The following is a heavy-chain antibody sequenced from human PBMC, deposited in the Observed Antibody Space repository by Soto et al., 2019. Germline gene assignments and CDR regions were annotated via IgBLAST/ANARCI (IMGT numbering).Heavy chain of an antibody. D-gene: IGHD3-10*01. V-gene: IGHV3-53*01. Sequence: GGSLRLSCAASGFTVSSNYMSWVRQAPGKGLEWVSVIYSGGSTYYADSVKGRFTISRDNSKNTLYLQMNSLRAEDTAVYYCAKATMVRGANFSDYYYYGMDVWGQGTTVTVSS. CDR2: IYSGGST. CDR3: AKATMVRGANFSDYYYYGMDV. J-gene: IGHJ6*02. CDR1: GFTVSSNY.